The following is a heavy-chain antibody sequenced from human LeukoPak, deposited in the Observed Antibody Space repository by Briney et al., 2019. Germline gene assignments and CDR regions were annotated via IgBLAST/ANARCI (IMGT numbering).Heavy chain of an antibody. CDR1: GGTFSSYA. CDR3: ARDRGDGYNPGD. Sequence: SVKVSCKASGGTFSSYAISWVRQAPGQGLEWMGRIIPILGIANYAQKFQGRVTITADKSTSTAYMELSSLRSEDTAVYYCARDRGDGYNPGDWGQGTLVTVSS. J-gene: IGHJ4*02. V-gene: IGHV1-69*04. D-gene: IGHD5-24*01. CDR2: IIPILGIA.